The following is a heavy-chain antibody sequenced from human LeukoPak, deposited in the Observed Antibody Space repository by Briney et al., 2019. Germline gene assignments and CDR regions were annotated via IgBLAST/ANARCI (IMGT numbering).Heavy chain of an antibody. D-gene: IGHD3-22*01. Sequence: ASVKVYCKASGYTFTGYYMHWVRQAPGQGLEWMGWINPNSGGTDYAQKFQGRVTMTRDTSISTAYMELSRLRSDDTAVYYCAREYYYDSSGFDYWGQGTLVTVSS. V-gene: IGHV1-2*02. CDR3: AREYYYDSSGFDY. J-gene: IGHJ4*02. CDR2: INPNSGGT. CDR1: GYTFTGYY.